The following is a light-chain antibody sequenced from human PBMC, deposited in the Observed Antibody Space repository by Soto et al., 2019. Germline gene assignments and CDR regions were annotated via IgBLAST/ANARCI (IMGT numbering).Light chain of an antibody. CDR2: EGS. J-gene: IGLJ2*01. V-gene: IGLV2-23*01. Sequence: QSALTQPPSVSGSPGQSITISCTGTSSDVGSYNLVSWYQQHPGKAPKLMIYEGSKRPSGVSNRFSGSKSGNTASLTISGLQAEDEADYYCCSYAGSSTDVVFGGGTKVTVL. CDR1: SSDVGSYNL. CDR3: CSYAGSSTDVV.